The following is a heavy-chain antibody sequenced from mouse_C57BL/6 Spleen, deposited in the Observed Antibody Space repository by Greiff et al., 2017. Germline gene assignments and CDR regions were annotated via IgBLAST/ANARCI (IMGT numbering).Heavy chain of an antibody. CDR1: GYAFSSSW. J-gene: IGHJ1*03. V-gene: IGHV1-82*01. CDR3: TKYYYGSSEWAMDV. Sequence: QVQLQQSGPELVKPGASVKISCKASGYAFSSSWMNWVKQRPGKGLEWIGRIYPGDGDTNYNGTFKGKATLTADKSSSTAYMQLSRLTSEDSADYIGTKYYYGSSEWAMDVWGTGTTVTVSS. D-gene: IGHD1-1*01. CDR2: IYPGDGDT.